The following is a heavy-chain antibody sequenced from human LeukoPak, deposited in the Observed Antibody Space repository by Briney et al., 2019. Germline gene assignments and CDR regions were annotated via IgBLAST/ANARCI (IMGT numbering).Heavy chain of an antibody. V-gene: IGHV3-30*03. D-gene: IGHD2-21*02. CDR2: ISYDGSNK. CDR1: GFTFSRDW. J-gene: IGHJ4*02. CDR3: AREPIYCGGDCYTRYFDY. Sequence: GGSLRLSCAASGFTFSRDWMHWVRQAPGKGLEWVAVISYDGSNKYYADSVKGRFTISRDNSKNTLYLQMNSLRAEDTAVYYCAREPIYCGGDCYTRYFDYWGQGTLVTVSS.